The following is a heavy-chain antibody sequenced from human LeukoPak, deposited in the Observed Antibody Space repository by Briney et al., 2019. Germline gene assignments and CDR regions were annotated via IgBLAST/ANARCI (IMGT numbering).Heavy chain of an antibody. CDR3: AREEARDGSTGYYFDY. J-gene: IGHJ4*02. D-gene: IGHD5-24*01. CDR1: GYTFTSYG. V-gene: IGHV1-18*01. Sequence: ASVKVSCKASGYTFTSYGVSWVRQAPGQGLEWMGWISTYNGNTHYAQKLQGRVTMTTDTSTSTVHMELSSLRSDDTAVYYCAREEARDGSTGYYFDYWGQGTLLTVSS. CDR2: ISTYNGNT.